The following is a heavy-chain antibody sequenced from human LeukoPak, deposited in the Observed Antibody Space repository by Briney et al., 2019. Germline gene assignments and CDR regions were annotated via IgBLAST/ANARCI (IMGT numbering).Heavy chain of an antibody. CDR3: ARGRGDY. D-gene: IGHD3-10*01. J-gene: IGHJ4*02. CDR1: GFTFCAYW. Sequence: GGSLRLSCAAPGFTFCAYWMSWVRQAPGRGLEWVALIKEDGSKIYYMDSVKGRFTISRDDAKNSLLLQMNSLRAEDTATYYWARGRGDYWGQGTLVTASS. V-gene: IGHV3-7*04. CDR2: IKEDGSKI.